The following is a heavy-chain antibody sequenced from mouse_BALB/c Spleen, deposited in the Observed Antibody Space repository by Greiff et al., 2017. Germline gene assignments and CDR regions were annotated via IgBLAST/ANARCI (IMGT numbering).Heavy chain of an antibody. V-gene: IGHV14-3*02. CDR3: ALTGGFAY. CDR1: GFNIKDTY. J-gene: IGHJ3*01. Sequence: VQLQQSGAELVKPGASVKLSCTASGFNIKDTYMHWVKQRPEQGLEWIGRIDPANGNTKYDPKFQGKATITSDTSSNTAYLQLSSLTSEDTAVYYCALTGGFAYWGQGTLVTVSA. D-gene: IGHD4-1*01. CDR2: IDPANGNT.